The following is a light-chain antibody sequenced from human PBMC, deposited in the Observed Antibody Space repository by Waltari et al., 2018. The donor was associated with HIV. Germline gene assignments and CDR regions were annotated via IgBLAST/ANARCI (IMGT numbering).Light chain of an antibody. J-gene: IGKJ2*01. CDR1: HSLLHSDGKTY. CDR3: MQSIQLLYT. CDR2: ELS. Sequence: IVMTQTPISLSVTPGQPASISCKSSHSLLHSDGKTYVYCYLQQPGHPQQLLLYELSNRFSGVPGRFSDSGSGTNFTLQISRVEAADVVLYYCMQSIQLLYTFGQGTKLELK. V-gene: IGKV2D-29*01.